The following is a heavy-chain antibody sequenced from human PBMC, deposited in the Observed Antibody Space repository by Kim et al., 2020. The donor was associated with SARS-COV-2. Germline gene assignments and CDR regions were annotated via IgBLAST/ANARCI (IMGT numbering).Heavy chain of an antibody. J-gene: IGHJ3*02. CDR1: GFTVSSNY. D-gene: IGHD2-21*02. CDR3: ARGVGDWDHDAFDI. CDR2: IYSGGST. V-gene: IGHV3-53*01. Sequence: GSLRLSCAASGFTVSSNYMSWVRQAPGKGLEWVSVIYSGGSTYYADSVKGRFTISRDNSKNTLYLQMNSLRAEDTAVYYCARGVGDWDHDAFDIWGQGTMVTVSS.